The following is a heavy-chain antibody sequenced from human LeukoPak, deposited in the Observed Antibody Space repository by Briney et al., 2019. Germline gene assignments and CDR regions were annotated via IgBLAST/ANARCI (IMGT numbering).Heavy chain of an antibody. CDR2: INYWGHT. D-gene: IGHD5-18*01. CDR1: GGSISGSNYH. Sequence: SETLSLTCTVSGGSISGSNYHWGWIRQPPGRGLEWIGSINYWGHTYYNPSLESRVTISVDTSKNQFSLKVSSVTAADTALYYCAPTYSYTGGGYDYWGQGTLVTVSS. CDR3: APTYSYTGGGYDY. V-gene: IGHV4-39*01. J-gene: IGHJ4*02.